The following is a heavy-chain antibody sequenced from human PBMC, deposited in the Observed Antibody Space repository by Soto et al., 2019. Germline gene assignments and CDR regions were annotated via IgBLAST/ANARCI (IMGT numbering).Heavy chain of an antibody. J-gene: IGHJ6*04. Sequence: WGSLRLSCAASGFTFSSYSMNWVRQAPGKGLEWVSSISSSSSYIYYADSVKGRFTISRDNAKNSLYLQMNSLRAEDTAVYYCARDFWSGYYTGYYYGMDVWGKGTTVTVSS. CDR2: ISSSSSYI. CDR1: GFTFSSYS. D-gene: IGHD3-3*01. V-gene: IGHV3-21*01. CDR3: ARDFWSGYYTGYYYGMDV.